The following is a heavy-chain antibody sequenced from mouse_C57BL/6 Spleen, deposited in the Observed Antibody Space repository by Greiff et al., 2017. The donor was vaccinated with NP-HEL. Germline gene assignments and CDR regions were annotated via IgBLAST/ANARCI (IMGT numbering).Heavy chain of an antibody. CDR2: INPSSGYT. CDR3: ARWVPEYYAMDY. J-gene: IGHJ4*01. Sequence: VQLQQSGAELARPGASVKMSCKASGYTFTSYTMHWVKQRPGQGLEWIGYINPSSGYTKYNQKFKDKATLTADKSSSTAYMQLSSLTSEDSAVYYCARWVPEYYAMDYWGQGTSVTGSS. V-gene: IGHV1-4*01. CDR1: GYTFTSYT. D-gene: IGHD2-14*01.